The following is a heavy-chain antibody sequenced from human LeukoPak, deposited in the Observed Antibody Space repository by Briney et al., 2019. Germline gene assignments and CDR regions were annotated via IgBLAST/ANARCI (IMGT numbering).Heavy chain of an antibody. Sequence: GGSLRLSCAASGFTFSSYSMNWVRQAPGKGLEWVSSISSSSSYIYYADSVKGRFTISRDNAENSLYLQMNSLRAEDTAVYYCARASSYYDFWSGQLRWGHLDYWGQGTLVTVSS. CDR2: ISSSSSYI. D-gene: IGHD3-3*01. V-gene: IGHV3-21*01. J-gene: IGHJ4*02. CDR3: ARASSYYDFWSGQLRWGHLDY. CDR1: GFTFSSYS.